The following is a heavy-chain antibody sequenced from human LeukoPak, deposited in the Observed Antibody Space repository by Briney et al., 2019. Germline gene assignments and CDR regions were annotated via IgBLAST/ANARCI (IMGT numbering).Heavy chain of an antibody. D-gene: IGHD4-23*01. Sequence: SETLSLTCTVSGGSIRSSYYYWGWIRQPPGKGLEWIGSIYDSGSTYYNPSLKSRVTISVDTSKNQLSLKLNSVTAADTAVYYCARDYGGNWFDPWGQGTLVTVSS. CDR1: GGSIRSSYYY. CDR2: IYDSGST. J-gene: IGHJ5*02. CDR3: ARDYGGNWFDP. V-gene: IGHV4-39*02.